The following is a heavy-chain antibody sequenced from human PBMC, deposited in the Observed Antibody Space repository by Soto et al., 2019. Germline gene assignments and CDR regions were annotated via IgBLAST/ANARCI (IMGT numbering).Heavy chain of an antibody. J-gene: IGHJ4*01. D-gene: IGHD1-26*01. CDR1: GGTFSSYA. V-gene: IGHV1-69*13. Sequence: GASVKVSCKASGGTFSSYAISWVRQAPGQGLEWMGGIIPIFGTANYAQKFQGRVTITADESTSTAYMELSSLRSEDTAVYYCAREVGWVRAFDYWGHGTLVTVSS. CDR2: IIPIFGTA. CDR3: AREVGWVRAFDY.